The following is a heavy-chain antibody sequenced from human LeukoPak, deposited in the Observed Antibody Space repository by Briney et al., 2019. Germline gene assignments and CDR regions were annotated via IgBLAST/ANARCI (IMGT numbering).Heavy chain of an antibody. CDR2: IGAAGSTI. CDR3: ARARVGATKYYFDY. Sequence: GGSLRLSCAASGFTFSSYSMNWVRQAPGKGLEWVSYIGAAGSTIYYADSVKGRFTISRDNAKNSLFLQMNSLRAEDTAVYYCARARVGATKYYFDYWGQGTLVTVSS. V-gene: IGHV3-48*01. D-gene: IGHD1-26*01. J-gene: IGHJ4*02. CDR1: GFTFSSYS.